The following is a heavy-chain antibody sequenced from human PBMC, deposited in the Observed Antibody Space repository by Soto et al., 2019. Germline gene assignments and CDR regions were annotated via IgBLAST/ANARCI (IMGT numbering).Heavy chain of an antibody. CDR3: SKTTDRSGYYSRFDY. Sequence: PGGALRLSCAASGFTFRSYGMHWVRQAPGKGLEWVAVISYDGSNKHCGDSVKGRFTISRDNSKNTLYLQMNSLRAEDTAVYYCSKTTDRSGYYSRFDYWGQGTLVTVSS. CDR2: ISYDGSNK. J-gene: IGHJ4*02. V-gene: IGHV3-30*18. CDR1: GFTFRSYG. D-gene: IGHD3-22*01.